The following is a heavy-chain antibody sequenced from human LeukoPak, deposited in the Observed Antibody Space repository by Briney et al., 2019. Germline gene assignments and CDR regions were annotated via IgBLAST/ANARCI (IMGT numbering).Heavy chain of an antibody. V-gene: IGHV3-66*01. D-gene: IGHD1-26*01. CDR1: GFTVKNNY. Sequence: RGSLRLSCAASGFTVKNNYMSWVRQPPGKEREWVSVIYSGGSTYYADSVKGRFTISRDNSKNTVYLQMISLRAEDTAVYYCAREGEHYVGVEYYYYGMDVWGQGTTVTVSS. CDR3: AREGEHYVGVEYYYYGMDV. CDR2: IYSGGST. J-gene: IGHJ6*02.